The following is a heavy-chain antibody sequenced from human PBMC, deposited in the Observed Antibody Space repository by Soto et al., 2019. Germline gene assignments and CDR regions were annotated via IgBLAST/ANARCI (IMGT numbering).Heavy chain of an antibody. Sequence: SVKVSCKASGGTFSIYTISWVRQAPGQGLEWMGRIIPILGIANYAQKFQGRVTITADKSTSTAYMELSSLRSEDTAVYYCAVIVLVPAESYYYMDVWGKGTTVTGSS. D-gene: IGHD2-2*01. V-gene: IGHV1-69*02. CDR1: GGTFSIYT. CDR2: IIPILGIA. CDR3: AVIVLVPAESYYYMDV. J-gene: IGHJ6*03.